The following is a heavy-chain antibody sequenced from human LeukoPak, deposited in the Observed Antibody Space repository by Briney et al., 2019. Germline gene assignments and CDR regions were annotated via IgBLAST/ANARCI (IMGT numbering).Heavy chain of an antibody. D-gene: IGHD6-13*01. CDR3: ARDPGIAAAPDGMDV. J-gene: IGHJ6*02. CDR2: ISSSSSYI. V-gene: IGHV3-21*01. CDR1: GFTFSSYS. Sequence: MPGGSLRLSCAASGFTFSSYSMNWVRQAPGKGLEWVSAISSSSSYIYYADSVKGRFTISRDNAKNSLYLQINSLRAEDTAVYYCARDPGIAAAPDGMDVWGQGTTVTVSS.